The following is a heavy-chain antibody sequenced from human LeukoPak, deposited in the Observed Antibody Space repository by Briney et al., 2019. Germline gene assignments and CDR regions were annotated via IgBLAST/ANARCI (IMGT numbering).Heavy chain of an antibody. Sequence: SETLSLTWAVYGGSFSGYYWGWIRHPPGKGLEWIGEINHSGSNNYNPSLKSRVTISVDTSKNQFSLKLSSVTAADTAVYYCARGGAMVRGVLYYYGMDVWGKGTTVTVSS. D-gene: IGHD3-10*01. CDR3: ARGGAMVRGVLYYYGMDV. J-gene: IGHJ6*04. CDR1: GGSFSGYY. CDR2: INHSGSN. V-gene: IGHV4-34*01.